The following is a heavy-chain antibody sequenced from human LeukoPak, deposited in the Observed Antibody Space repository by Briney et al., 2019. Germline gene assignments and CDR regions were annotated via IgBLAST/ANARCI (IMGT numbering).Heavy chain of an antibody. CDR2: INSDGSST. V-gene: IGHV3-74*01. D-gene: IGHD2-15*01. Sequence: GGSLRLSCAASGFTFSSYWMHWVRHAPGKGLVWVSRINSDGSSTSYADSVKGRFTISRDNAKNTLYLQMNSPRVEDTAVYYCAREGEDLSSGDEYDAFDIWGQGTMVTVSS. J-gene: IGHJ3*02. CDR1: GFTFSSYW. CDR3: AREGEDLSSGDEYDAFDI.